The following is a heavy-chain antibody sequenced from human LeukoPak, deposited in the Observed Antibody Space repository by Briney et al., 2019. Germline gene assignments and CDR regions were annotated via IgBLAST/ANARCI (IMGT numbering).Heavy chain of an antibody. J-gene: IGHJ5*02. CDR3: AKWRLLGVGGSGSYLFDP. D-gene: IGHD3-10*01. CDR1: GFTFSSYS. CDR2: ISSSSSYI. Sequence: GGSLRLSCAASGFTFSSYSMNWVRQAPGKGLEWVSSISSSSSYIYYADSVKGRFTISRDNAKNSLYLQMNSLRAEDTAVYYCAKWRLLGVGGSGSYLFDPWGQGTLVTVSS. V-gene: IGHV3-21*04.